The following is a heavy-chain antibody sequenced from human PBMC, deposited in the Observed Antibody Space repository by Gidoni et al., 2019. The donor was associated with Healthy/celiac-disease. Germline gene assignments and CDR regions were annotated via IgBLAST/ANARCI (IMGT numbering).Heavy chain of an antibody. D-gene: IGHD3-10*01. V-gene: IGHV4-39*01. CDR1: GGSLSSSSYY. CDR3: ARHFGGDGYNAFGY. Sequence: QLQLQESGPGLVKPSETLSLTCTVSGGSLSSSSYYWGWIRQPPGKGLEWIGSIYYSGSTYYNPSLKSRVTISVDTSKNQFSLKLSSVTAADTAVYYCARHFGGDGYNAFGYWGQGTLVTVSS. CDR2: IYYSGST. J-gene: IGHJ4*02.